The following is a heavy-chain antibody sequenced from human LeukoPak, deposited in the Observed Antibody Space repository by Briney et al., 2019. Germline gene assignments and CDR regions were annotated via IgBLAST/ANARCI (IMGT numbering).Heavy chain of an antibody. Sequence: ASVKVSSKASGYTFTSYGISWVRQAPGQGLEWMGWISAYNGNTNYAQKLQGRVTMTTDTSTSTAYMELRSLRSDDTAVYYCARSEIFGVVTGYFDYWGQGTLVTVSS. CDR3: ARSEIFGVVTGYFDY. D-gene: IGHD3-3*01. CDR1: GYTFTSYG. V-gene: IGHV1-18*01. J-gene: IGHJ4*02. CDR2: ISAYNGNT.